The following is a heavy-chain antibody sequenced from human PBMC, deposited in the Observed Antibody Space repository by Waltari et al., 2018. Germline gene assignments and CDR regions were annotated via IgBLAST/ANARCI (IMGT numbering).Heavy chain of an antibody. D-gene: IGHD6-13*01. CDR2: VSASGGST. CDR3: ARLPADSSPDY. J-gene: IGHJ4*02. V-gene: IGHV3-23*04. Sequence: EVQLVESGGGLVQPGGSLRLSCAASGFTFSSYAMSWVRQAPGKGLEWVSAVSASGGSTYYAGSVKGRFTISRDNSKNTLYLQMNSLRAADTAVYYCARLPADSSPDYWGQGTLVTVSS. CDR1: GFTFSSYA.